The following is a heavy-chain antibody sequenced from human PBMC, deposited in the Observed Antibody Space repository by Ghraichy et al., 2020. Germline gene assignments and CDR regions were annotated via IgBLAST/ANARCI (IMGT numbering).Heavy chain of an antibody. CDR3: ARGTFDYSREDHGGAFDY. D-gene: IGHD6-13*01. Sequence: GGSLRLSCASSGFTFPTYELNWVRPSPGKGLDWISYIAGSRDTIYYADSVKGRFTISRDKDSLFLQMNSLRAEDTATYYCARGTFDYSREDHGGAFDYWGQGIMV. V-gene: IGHV3-48*03. J-gene: IGHJ4*02. CDR1: GFTFPTYE. CDR2: IAGSRDTI.